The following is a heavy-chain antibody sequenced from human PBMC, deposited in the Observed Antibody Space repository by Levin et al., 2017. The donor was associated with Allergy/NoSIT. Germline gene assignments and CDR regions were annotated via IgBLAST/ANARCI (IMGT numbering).Heavy chain of an antibody. V-gene: IGHV3-9*01. CDR3: AKEGRYCSSTSCSYYYMDV. CDR2: ISWNSGSI. Sequence: PGGSLRLSCAASGFTFDDYAMHWVRQAPGKGLEWVSGISWNSGSIGYADSVKGRFTISRDNAKNSLYLQMNSLRAEDTALYYCAKEGRYCSSTSCSYYYMDVWGKGTTVTVSS. CDR1: GFTFDDYA. D-gene: IGHD2-2*01. J-gene: IGHJ6*03.